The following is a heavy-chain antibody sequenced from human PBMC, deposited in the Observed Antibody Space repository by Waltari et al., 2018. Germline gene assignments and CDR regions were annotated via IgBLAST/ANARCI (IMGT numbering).Heavy chain of an antibody. J-gene: IGHJ4*02. CDR3: ATFSNRGWYY. V-gene: IGHV1-69-2*01. CDR2: VDPEEGET. Sequence: EVPLVQSGAEVKKPGATVTISCKASGYTFTDYYMHWVQQAPGKGREWMGRVDPEEGETIYAEKSQGRVTITADTSTDTAYMELSSLRSEDTAVYYCATFSNRGWYYWGQGTLVTVSS. D-gene: IGHD6-19*01. CDR1: GYTFTDYY.